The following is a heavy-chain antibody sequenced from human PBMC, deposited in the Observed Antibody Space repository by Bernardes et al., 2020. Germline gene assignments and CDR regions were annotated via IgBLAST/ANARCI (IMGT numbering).Heavy chain of an antibody. CDR3: ARDRVGTTGTIAYYYYGMDV. J-gene: IGHJ6*02. Sequence: ASVKVSCKASGYTFTSYAMHWVRQAPGQRLEWMGWINAGNGNTKYSQKFQGRVTITRDTSASTAYMELSSLRSEDTAVYYCARDRVGTTGTIAYYYYGMDVWGQGTTVTVSS. CDR2: INAGNGNT. D-gene: IGHD1-1*01. V-gene: IGHV1-3*01. CDR1: GYTFTSYA.